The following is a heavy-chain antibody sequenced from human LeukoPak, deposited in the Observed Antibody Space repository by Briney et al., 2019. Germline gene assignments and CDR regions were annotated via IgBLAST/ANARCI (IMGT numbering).Heavy chain of an antibody. J-gene: IGHJ3*02. Sequence: GGSLRLSCAGSGFTFSTYSMNWVRQAPGKGLEWVSSISSSSSYIYYADSVKGRFTISRDNAKNSLYLQMNSLRAEDTAVYYCARTFCSSTSCFDAFDIWGQGTMVTVSS. CDR1: GFTFSTYS. V-gene: IGHV3-21*01. D-gene: IGHD2-2*01. CDR2: ISSSSSYI. CDR3: ARTFCSSTSCFDAFDI.